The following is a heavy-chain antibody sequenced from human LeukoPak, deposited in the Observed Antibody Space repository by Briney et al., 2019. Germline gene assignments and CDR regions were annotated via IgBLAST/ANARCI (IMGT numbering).Heavy chain of an antibody. D-gene: IGHD6-13*01. V-gene: IGHV3-48*01. Sequence: GGSLRLSCAASGFSFIGYSMNWVRQAPGKGLEWISYISGSGNTAYYVDSVKGRFTISRDNAKTSLYLQMDSLRAEDTAVYYCARDSGIAAAGTNDYWGRGTLVTVSS. CDR1: GFSFIGYS. CDR2: ISGSGNTA. J-gene: IGHJ4*02. CDR3: ARDSGIAAAGTNDY.